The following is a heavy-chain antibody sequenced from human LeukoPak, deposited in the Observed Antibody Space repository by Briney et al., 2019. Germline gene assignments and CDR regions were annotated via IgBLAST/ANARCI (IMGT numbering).Heavy chain of an antibody. J-gene: IGHJ4*02. CDR1: GGSIRSGSYY. V-gene: IGHV4-39*01. Sequence: SETLFLTCTVSGGSIRSGSYYWGWIRQPPGKGLEWIGSIYYSGSTYYNPSLKSRVTISVDTSKNQFSLRLSSVTAADTAVYYCARQRGYTYGPGVYWGQGTLVTVSS. CDR3: ARQRGYTYGPGVY. CDR2: IYYSGST. D-gene: IGHD5-18*01.